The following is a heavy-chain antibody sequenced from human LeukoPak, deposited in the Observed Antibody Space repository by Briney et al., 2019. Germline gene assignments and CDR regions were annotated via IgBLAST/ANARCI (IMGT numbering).Heavy chain of an antibody. CDR2: IYASGNT. V-gene: IGHV4-4*09. D-gene: IGHD6-13*01. Sequence: SETLSLTCSVSGGSISSYYWTWIRQPPGKGLEWIGYIYASGNTYYNPSLKSRLTISVDTSKNQFSLNLTSVTAADTAVYYCARQGGQQLSPFYWGRGTLVTVSS. J-gene: IGHJ4*02. CDR1: GGSISSYY. CDR3: ARQGGQQLSPFY.